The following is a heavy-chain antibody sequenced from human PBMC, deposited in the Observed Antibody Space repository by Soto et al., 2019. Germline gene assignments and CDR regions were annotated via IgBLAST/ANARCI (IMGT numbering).Heavy chain of an antibody. V-gene: IGHV3-9*01. CDR2: ISWNSGSI. D-gene: IGHD6-13*01. CDR3: AKERGIAAGYSLDY. Sequence: SLILSCAASVLTFDDYAMHCVRQDPGKGLEWVSGISWNSGSIGYADSVKGRFTISRDNAKNSLYLQMNSLRAEDTALYYCAKERGIAAGYSLDYWGQGTLVTVSS. CDR1: VLTFDDYA. J-gene: IGHJ4*02.